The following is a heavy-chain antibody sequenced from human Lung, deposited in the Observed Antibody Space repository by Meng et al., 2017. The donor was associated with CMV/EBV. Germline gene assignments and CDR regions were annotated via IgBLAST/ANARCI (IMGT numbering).Heavy chain of an antibody. CDR2: IRNDGKND. CDR1: GFTFSSYG. CDR3: AKETGPITGGCYYYGIDV. J-gene: IGHJ6*02. Sequence: GESLKISCAASGFTFSSYGMNWVRQAPGKGLEGVAFIRNDGKNDYSADSVKGRFSISSDDSKTTLYLQMNSLRPEDTAVYYCAKETGPITGGCYYYGIDVWGQGTTVTVSS. D-gene: IGHD3-10*01. V-gene: IGHV3-30*02.